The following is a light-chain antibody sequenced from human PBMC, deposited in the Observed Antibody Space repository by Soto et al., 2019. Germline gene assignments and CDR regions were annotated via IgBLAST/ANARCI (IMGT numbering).Light chain of an antibody. CDR1: QGVTAN. CDR2: DVS. CDR3: QQYNNWPSS. Sequence: EIVLSQSPRTLSVSPGERATHSCRAGQGVTANFAWYQQKSGQSPRLLIYDVSIRATGVPARFSGTGSETDFTLTISGLQSEDSAVYFCQQYNNWPSSFGQGTRLAI. V-gene: IGKV3-15*01. J-gene: IGKJ5*01.